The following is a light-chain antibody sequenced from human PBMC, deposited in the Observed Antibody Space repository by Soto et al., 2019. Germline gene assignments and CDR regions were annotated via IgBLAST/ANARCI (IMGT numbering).Light chain of an antibody. CDR1: QSVSRN. V-gene: IGKV3-15*01. Sequence: TQSPATLSVSPGDRATLSCRASQSVSRNLAWYQQKPGQAPRLLIYGASTRATGVPARFSGSGSATEFTLSISSLQSEDVAVYYCQQYGDWPPNTFGQGTKLEI. CDR3: QQYGDWPPNT. J-gene: IGKJ2*01. CDR2: GAS.